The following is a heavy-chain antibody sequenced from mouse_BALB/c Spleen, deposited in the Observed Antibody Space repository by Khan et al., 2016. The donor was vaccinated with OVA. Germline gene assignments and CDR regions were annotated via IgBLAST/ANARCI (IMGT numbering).Heavy chain of an antibody. D-gene: IGHD1-1*01. CDR3: ARGNYYGYYFDN. V-gene: IGHV3-2*02. CDR1: GYSITSGYA. Sequence: VQLQQSGPGLVKPSQSLSLTCTVTGYSITSGYAWNWIRQFPGNKLEWMGYISYIGVTSYTPSFKNRISITLDTSKNPFFLQLNSVTTEDTATYYSARGNYYGYYFDNGGQGTTPKVS. J-gene: IGHJ2*01. CDR2: ISYIGVT.